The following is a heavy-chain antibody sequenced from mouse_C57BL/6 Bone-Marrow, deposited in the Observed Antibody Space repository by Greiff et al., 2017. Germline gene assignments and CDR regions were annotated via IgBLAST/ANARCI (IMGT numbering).Heavy chain of an antibody. CDR3: AREGGSSYGYYAMDY. Sequence: QVQLQQPGAELEMPGASVKLSCKASGYTFTSYWMHWVKQRPGQGLEWIGEIDPSDSYTNYNQKFKGKSTLTVDKSSSTAYMQLSSLTSEDSAVYYCAREGGSSYGYYAMDYWGQGTSVTVSS. J-gene: IGHJ4*01. V-gene: IGHV1-69*01. CDR2: IDPSDSYT. CDR1: GYTFTSYW. D-gene: IGHD1-1*01.